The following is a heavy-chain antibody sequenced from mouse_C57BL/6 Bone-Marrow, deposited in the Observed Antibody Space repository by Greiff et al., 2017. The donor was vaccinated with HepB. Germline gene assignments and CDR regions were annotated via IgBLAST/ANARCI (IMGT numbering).Heavy chain of an antibody. CDR3: ARESNPREEPYWYFDG. CDR2: IYPGGGYT. CDR1: GYTFTNYW. D-gene: IGHD2-5*01. V-gene: IGHV1-63*01. J-gene: IGHJ1*03. Sequence: VQLQQSGAELVRPGTSVKMSCKASGYTFTNYWIGWANQRPGHGLEWIGDIYPGGGYTNYNEKFKGKATLTADKSSSTAYMQFSSLTSEDSAIYYCARESNPREEPYWYFDGWGTGTTVTDSS.